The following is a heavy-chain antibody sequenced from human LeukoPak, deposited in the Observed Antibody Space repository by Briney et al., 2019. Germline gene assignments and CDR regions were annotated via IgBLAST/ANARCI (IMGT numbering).Heavy chain of an antibody. CDR3: ARTIPPQRFIVFPSAIDH. V-gene: IGHV4-39*07. CDR2: IYHSGNT. J-gene: IGHJ4*02. CDR1: GGSISNSSYY. Sequence: WETLSLTCTVSGGSISNSSYYWGWIRQPPEKGLDYIGSIYHSGNTYYNPSLKSRVTISVDTSKNQFSLKLNSVTAADTAVYYCARTIPPQRFIVFPSAIDHWGQGTLVTVSS. D-gene: IGHD2-2*01.